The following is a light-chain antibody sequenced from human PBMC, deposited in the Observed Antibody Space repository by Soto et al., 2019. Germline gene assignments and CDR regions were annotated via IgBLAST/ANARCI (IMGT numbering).Light chain of an antibody. Sequence: EIVLTQSPGTLSLSPGERATLSCRASQSVSGSYLAWYQQKPGQAPRLLIYGASTRATGIPDRFSGSGSGTDFTLTISSLEPEDFAVYYCHQYGVSSGTFGQGTSLEIK. CDR1: QSVSGSY. CDR3: HQYGVSSGT. CDR2: GAS. J-gene: IGKJ2*01. V-gene: IGKV3-20*01.